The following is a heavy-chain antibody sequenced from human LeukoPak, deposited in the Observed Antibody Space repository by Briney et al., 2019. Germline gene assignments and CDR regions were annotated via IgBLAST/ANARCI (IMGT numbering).Heavy chain of an antibody. V-gene: IGHV1-69*05. CDR1: GGTFSSYA. CDR2: IIPIFGTA. CDR3: ARGLILTGYYTISTDYYYYYYMDV. J-gene: IGHJ6*03. Sequence: ASVKFSCKASGGTFSSYAISWVRQAPGQGLEWMGGIIPIFGTAKYAQKFQGRVTITTDESTSTAYMELSSLRSEDTAVYYCARGLILTGYYTISTDYYYYYYMDVWGKGTTVTVSS. D-gene: IGHD3-9*01.